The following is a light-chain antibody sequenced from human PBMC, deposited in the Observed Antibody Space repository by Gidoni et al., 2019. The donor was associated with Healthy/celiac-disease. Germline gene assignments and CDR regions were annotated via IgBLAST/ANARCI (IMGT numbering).Light chain of an antibody. Sequence: IVLTHSPGTLSLSPGERATLSCRASQSVSSSYLAWYQQKPGQAPRLLIYGASSRATGIPDSFSGSGSGTDFTLTISRLEPEDFAVYYCQQYGSSYTFGQGTKLEIK. J-gene: IGKJ2*01. CDR3: QQYGSSYT. CDR1: QSVSSSY. CDR2: GAS. V-gene: IGKV3-20*01.